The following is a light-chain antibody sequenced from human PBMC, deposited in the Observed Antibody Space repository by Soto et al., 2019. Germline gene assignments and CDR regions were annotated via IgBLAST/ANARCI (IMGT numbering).Light chain of an antibody. CDR1: QSVSSSS. CDR3: QQYGSSPGT. Sequence: EVVLTQSPGTLSLSPGERATLSCRASQSVSSSSLAWYQQKPGQAPRLLIYGASSRATGIPDRFSGSGSGTDFTLTISRLEPVDFAVYYCQQYGSSPGTFGQGTKVEIK. V-gene: IGKV3-20*01. CDR2: GAS. J-gene: IGKJ1*01.